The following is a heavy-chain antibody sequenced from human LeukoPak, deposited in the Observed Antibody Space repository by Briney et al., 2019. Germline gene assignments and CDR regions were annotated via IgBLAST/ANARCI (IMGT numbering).Heavy chain of an antibody. D-gene: IGHD3-22*01. V-gene: IGHV3-21*01. CDR3: ASGSDSSGYYPVSFDY. J-gene: IGHJ4*02. CDR1: GFTFSTYT. Sequence: GGSLRLSCAASGFTFSTYTMNWVRQPPGKGLEWVSSISSSSSYIYYADSVKGLFTISSDNAKNSLYLQMNSLRAEDTAVYYCASGSDSSGYYPVSFDYWGQGTLVTVPS. CDR2: ISSSSSYI.